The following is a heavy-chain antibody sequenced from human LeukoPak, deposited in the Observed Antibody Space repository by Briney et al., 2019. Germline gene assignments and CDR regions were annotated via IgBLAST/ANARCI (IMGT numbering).Heavy chain of an antibody. V-gene: IGHV4-61*01. CDR3: ARRAGYTGSWYEY. CDR1: SGSVNSGSYY. D-gene: IGHD6-13*01. J-gene: IGHJ4*02. Sequence: SETLSLTCTVSSGSVNSGSYYWNWIRQPPGKGLEWIGYIYYSGSTNYNPSLKSRVTISVDAAKNQLSLKLSSVTAADTAVYYCARRAGYTGSWYEYWGQGTLVTVSS. CDR2: IYYSGST.